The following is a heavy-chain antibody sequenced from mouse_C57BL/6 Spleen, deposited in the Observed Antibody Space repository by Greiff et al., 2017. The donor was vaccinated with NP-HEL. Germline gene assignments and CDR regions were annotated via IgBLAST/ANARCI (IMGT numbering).Heavy chain of an antibody. CDR2: INPSTGGT. Sequence: EVQLQQSGPELVKPGASVKISCKASGYSFTGYYMNWVKQSPEKSLEWIGEINPSTGGTTYNQKFKAKATLTVDKSSRTAYMQLKSLTSEDSAVYYCARDGAMDYWGQGTSVTVSS. J-gene: IGHJ4*01. V-gene: IGHV1-42*01. CDR1: GYSFTGYY. CDR3: ARDGAMDY.